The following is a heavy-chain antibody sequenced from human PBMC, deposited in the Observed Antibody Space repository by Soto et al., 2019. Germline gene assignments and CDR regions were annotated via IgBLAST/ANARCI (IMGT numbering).Heavy chain of an antibody. V-gene: IGHV4-38-2*02. D-gene: IGHD3-3*01. CDR1: GYSIRRGYY. Sequence: LSRTCAVSGYSIRRGYYGRWIRQPPGKGLEWIGSIYHSGSTYYNPSLKSRVTISVDTSKNQFSLKLSSVTAADTAVYYCARDRTIFGVTTILYSGPAIFVTLSS. CDR3: ARDRTIFGVTTILY. J-gene: IGHJ4*02. CDR2: IYHSGST.